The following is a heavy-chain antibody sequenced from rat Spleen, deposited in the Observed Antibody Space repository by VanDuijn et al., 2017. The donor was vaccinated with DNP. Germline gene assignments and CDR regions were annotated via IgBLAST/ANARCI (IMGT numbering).Heavy chain of an antibody. Sequence: EVQLVESGGGLVQPGRSLKLSCAASGFTFSNYGMAWVRQAPTKGLEWVASITNSGGYTYYPDSVKGRFTISRDNAKSSLYLQMDSLRSEDTATYYCTTEYYGYAMDAWGQGTSVTVSS. D-gene: IGHD1-6*01. CDR1: GFTFSNYG. V-gene: IGHV5-20*01. CDR3: TTEYYGYAMDA. J-gene: IGHJ4*01. CDR2: ITNSGGYT.